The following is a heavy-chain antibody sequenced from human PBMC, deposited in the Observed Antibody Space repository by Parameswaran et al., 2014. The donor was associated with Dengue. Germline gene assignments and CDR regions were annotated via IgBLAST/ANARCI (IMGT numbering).Heavy chain of an antibody. CDR2: IWWDGSNK. D-gene: IGHD2-15*01. Sequence: GESLKISCAASGFTFTSNGMHWVRQAPGKGLEWVAVIWWDGSNKYYADSVRGRFTISRDNSKNTLYLEMNSLRAEDTAVYYCARWASYCSGGRCSSTYFDYWGQGTLVTVSS. CDR1: GFTFTSNG. CDR3: ARWASYCSGGRCSSTYFDY. V-gene: IGHV3-33*01. J-gene: IGHJ4*02.